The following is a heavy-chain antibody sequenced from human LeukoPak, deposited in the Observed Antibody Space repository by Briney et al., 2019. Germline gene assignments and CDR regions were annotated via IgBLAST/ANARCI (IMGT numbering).Heavy chain of an antibody. CDR2: ISGSGGST. CDR1: GFTFSSYG. J-gene: IGHJ4*02. D-gene: IGHD3-22*01. Sequence: GGTLRLSCAASGFTFSSYGMSWVRQAPGKGLEWVSAISGSGGSTYYADSVKGRFTISRDNSKNTLYLQMNSLRAEDTAVYYCAKSYRSGYYYFDYWGQGTLVTVSS. CDR3: AKSYRSGYYYFDY. V-gene: IGHV3-23*01.